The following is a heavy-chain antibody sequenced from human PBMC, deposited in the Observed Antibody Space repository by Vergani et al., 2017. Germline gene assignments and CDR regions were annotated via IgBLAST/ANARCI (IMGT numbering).Heavy chain of an antibody. J-gene: IGHJ2*01. CDR2: ISSDGSNK. V-gene: IGHV3-30*04. Sequence: VQLVESGGGLVQPGRSLRLSCAASGFTFSSYAMHWVRPAPGKGLEWVAVISSDGSNKYYADSVKGRFTITRDNSKNTLYLQMNSLRAEDTAVYYCARDGGVGSSPYWYFDLWGRGTLVTVSS. D-gene: IGHD6-13*01. CDR3: ARDGGVGSSPYWYFDL. CDR1: GFTFSSYA.